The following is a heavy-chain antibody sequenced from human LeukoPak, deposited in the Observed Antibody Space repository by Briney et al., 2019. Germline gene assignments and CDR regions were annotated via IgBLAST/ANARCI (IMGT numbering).Heavy chain of an antibody. V-gene: IGHV1-46*01. CDR2: INPSGRGT. Sequence: ASVKVSCKASGYSFTNYYMHWVRQAPGQGLEWMGIINPSGRGTNYAQKFQDRVTMTRDTSTSTLYMELSSLRSDDTAVYYCAKEARIGNTGGSLDSWGQGTLLTVSS. CDR3: AKEARIGNTGGSLDS. D-gene: IGHD2-8*02. CDR1: GYSFTNYY. J-gene: IGHJ4*02.